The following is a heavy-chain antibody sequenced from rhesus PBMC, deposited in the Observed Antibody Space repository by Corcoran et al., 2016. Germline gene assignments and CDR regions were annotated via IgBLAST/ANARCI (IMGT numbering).Heavy chain of an antibody. CDR3: ARRHSGSYYFPTEYFDY. CDR2: IYTHTGNP. V-gene: IGHV7-114*01. D-gene: IGHD3-16*01. CDR1: GHTFTSYV. Sequence: QVQPVQSGAEVKQPGASVKVSCKASGHTFTSYVMNWVRQAHGQRLEWLGWIYTHTGNPTYAQGFKERFSFSMNTSISTAYLQISNLKAADTTVYYCARRHSGSYYFPTEYFDYWGQEVLVTVSS. J-gene: IGHJ4*01.